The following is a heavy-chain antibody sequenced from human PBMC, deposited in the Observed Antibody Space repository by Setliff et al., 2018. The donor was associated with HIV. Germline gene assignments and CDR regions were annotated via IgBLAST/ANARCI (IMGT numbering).Heavy chain of an antibody. Sequence: ASVKVSCKASGYTFVDFYIHWVRQAPGQGLEWMGWISAYNGNTNYAQKFQGRLTITTDESTGTAYMDLSGLRSEDTAVYYCARDDDITMIVVGGAFWGQGTLVTVSS. CDR3: ARDDDITMIVVGGAF. J-gene: IGHJ4*02. V-gene: IGHV1-18*04. CDR1: GYTFVDFY. CDR2: ISAYNGNT. D-gene: IGHD3-22*01.